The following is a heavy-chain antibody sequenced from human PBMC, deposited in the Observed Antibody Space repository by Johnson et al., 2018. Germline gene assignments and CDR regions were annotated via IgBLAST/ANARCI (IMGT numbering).Heavy chain of an antibody. V-gene: IGHV3-11*04. Sequence: QVQLVQSGGGLVKPGGSLRLSCAASGFTFSDYYMSWIRQAPGKGLEWVSYISSSGRTIYYADSVKGRFTISRDNAKNSLYLQMNSLRAEDTAVYYCARARTVTTFNSMRDYYMDVWGKGTTVTVSS. CDR3: ARARTVTTFNSMRDYYMDV. CDR2: ISSSGRTI. CDR1: GFTFSDYY. D-gene: IGHD4-17*01. J-gene: IGHJ6*03.